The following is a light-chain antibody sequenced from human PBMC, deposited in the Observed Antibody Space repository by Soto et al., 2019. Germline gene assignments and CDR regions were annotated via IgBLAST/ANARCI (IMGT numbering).Light chain of an antibody. CDR1: QCISSW. CDR2: AAS. V-gene: IGKV1D-12*01. CDR3: QQANNFPLT. Sequence: DIQITQSPSSVSASVGDRVPITCRASQCISSWLAWYQQKPGKAPKLRIYAASSLQSGVPSRFSGSGSGTHFTLTISSLQPEDFATYYCQQANNFPLTVGQGTRLEIK. J-gene: IGKJ5*01.